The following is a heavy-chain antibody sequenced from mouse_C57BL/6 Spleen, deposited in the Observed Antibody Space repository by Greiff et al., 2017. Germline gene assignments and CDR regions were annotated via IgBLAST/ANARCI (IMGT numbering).Heavy chain of an antibody. D-gene: IGHD2-1*01. V-gene: IGHV1-55*01. CDR3: ASGNSYFDY. J-gene: IGHJ2*01. CDR2: IYPGSGST. CDR1: GYTFTSYW. Sequence: QVQLKQPGAELVKPGASVKMSCKASGYTFTSYWITWVKQRPGQGLEWIGDIYPGSGSTNYNEKLKSKATLTVDTSSSTAYMQLSSLTSEDSAVYYCASGNSYFDYWGQGTTLTVSS.